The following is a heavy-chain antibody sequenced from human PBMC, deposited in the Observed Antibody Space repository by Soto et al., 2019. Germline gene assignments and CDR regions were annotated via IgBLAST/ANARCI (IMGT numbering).Heavy chain of an antibody. CDR2: IYNDGTYS. CDR3: PRATRPTSTGTRAY. J-gene: IGHJ4*02. V-gene: IGHV3-74*01. D-gene: IGHD3-9*01. CDR1: GFIFKMYW. Sequence: GGSLRLSCAASGFIFKMYWMHWVRQSPGKGLVWISRIYNDGTYSDYADSVRGRFTISRDNVNDTLYLQMNNLRAEDSGLYYCPRATRPTSTGTRAYWGQGTQVTVSS.